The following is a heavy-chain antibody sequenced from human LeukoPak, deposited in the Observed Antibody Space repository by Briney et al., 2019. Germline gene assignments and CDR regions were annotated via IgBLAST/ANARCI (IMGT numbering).Heavy chain of an antibody. CDR3: ARQSYGSYSGPGYY. J-gene: IGHJ4*02. V-gene: IGHV4-34*01. CDR2: INHSGST. Sequence: ETLSLTCAVYGGSFSGYYWSWIRQPPGKGLEWIGEINHSGSTNYNPSLKSRVTISVDTSKNQFSLKLSSVTAAVTAVYYCARQSYGSYSGPGYYWGQGTLVTVSS. D-gene: IGHD1-26*01. CDR1: GGSFSGYY.